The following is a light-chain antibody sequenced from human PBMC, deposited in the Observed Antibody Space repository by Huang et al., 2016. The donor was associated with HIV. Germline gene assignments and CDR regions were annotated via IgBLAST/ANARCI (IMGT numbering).Light chain of an antibody. CDR1: QSVGRN. CDR3: QQRDS. Sequence: EIVLTQSPGTLSLSPGERATLSCRASQSVGRNVGWYQQKASQTPRLVIYDASTRATGIPARFSGSGSGTDFTLTISSLEPEDVAVYYCQQRDSFGQGTRLDIK. J-gene: IGKJ5*01. CDR2: DAS. V-gene: IGKV3-11*01.